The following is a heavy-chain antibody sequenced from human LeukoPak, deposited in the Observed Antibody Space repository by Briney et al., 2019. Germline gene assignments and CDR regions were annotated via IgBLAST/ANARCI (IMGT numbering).Heavy chain of an antibody. CDR1: GFTLCGST. Sequence: GVSLRLSCTASGFTLCGSTLHGVRRASGKGRVGVGRNRRKANRDETAYAASVKGRFTIYRDDSKNTAYMEMNSLKTEDTAVYYCTKLSDNGEEIYDDRGQGTLVTVSS. V-gene: IGHV3-73*01. J-gene: IGHJ4*02. CDR2: NRRKANRDET. D-gene: IGHD4-17*01. CDR3: TKLSDNGEEIYDD.